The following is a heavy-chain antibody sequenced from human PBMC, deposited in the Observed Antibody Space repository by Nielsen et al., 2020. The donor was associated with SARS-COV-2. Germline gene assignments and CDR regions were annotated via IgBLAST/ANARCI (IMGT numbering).Heavy chain of an antibody. CDR3: ATTGTTPYYYYGMDV. V-gene: IGHV1-46*01. Sequence: ASVKVSCKASGYTFTSYYMHWVRQAPGQGLEWMGIINPSGGSTSYAQKFQGRVTMTRDTSTSTVYMELSSLRSEDTAVYYCATTGTTPYYYYGMDVWGQGTTVTVSS. CDR2: INPSGGST. CDR1: GYTFTSYY. D-gene: IGHD1-7*01. J-gene: IGHJ6*02.